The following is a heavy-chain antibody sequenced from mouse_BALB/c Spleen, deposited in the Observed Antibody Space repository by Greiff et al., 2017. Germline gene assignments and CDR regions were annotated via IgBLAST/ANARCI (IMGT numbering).Heavy chain of an antibody. D-gene: IGHD1-1*01. CDR2: ISSGGSYT. CDR3: ARSPFYGSSYDWYFDV. J-gene: IGHJ1*01. Sequence: EVKLMESGGGLVKPGGSLKLSCAASGFTFSSYAMSWVRQTPEKRLEWVATISSGGSYTYYPDSVKGRFTISRDNAKNTLYLQMSSLRSEDTAMYYCARSPFYGSSYDWYFDVWGAGTTVTVSS. CDR1: GFTFSSYA. V-gene: IGHV5-9-3*01.